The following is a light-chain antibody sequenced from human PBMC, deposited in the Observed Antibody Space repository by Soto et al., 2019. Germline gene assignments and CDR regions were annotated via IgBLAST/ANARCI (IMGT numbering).Light chain of an antibody. J-gene: IGLJ1*01. V-gene: IGLV2-8*01. CDR3: SSYAGSKYID. CDR2: EVS. Sequence: QSVLTQPPSATRSPGQSVTISCNGTSSDVGGYNNVSWSQQHPGKSPKLMIYEVSERPSGLPDRCSGCQSRNTASLTAPGLQAEEEADYYCSSYAGSKYIDFGTGTNVTVL. CDR1: SSDVGGYNN.